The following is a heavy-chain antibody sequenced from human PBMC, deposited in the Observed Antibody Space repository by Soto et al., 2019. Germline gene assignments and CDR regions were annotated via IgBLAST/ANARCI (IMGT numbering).Heavy chain of an antibody. CDR1: GFTSSNYA. D-gene: IGHD3-22*01. Sequence: EVQVLESGGGLVQPGGSLRLSCAASGFTSSNYAMSWVRQAPGKGLEWVSGMSGSGANTYYTDSVKGRFTISRDNSKNTLYLQINRLRAEDTAVYYCAKAAMYDSSDSWLDPWGQGTLVTVSS. J-gene: IGHJ5*02. V-gene: IGHV3-23*01. CDR2: MSGSGANT. CDR3: AKAAMYDSSDSWLDP.